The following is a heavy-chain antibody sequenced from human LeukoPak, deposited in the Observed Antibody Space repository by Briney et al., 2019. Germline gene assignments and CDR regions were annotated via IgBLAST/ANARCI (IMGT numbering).Heavy chain of an antibody. CDR2: ISYDGSNK. CDR3: AKAAASMDV. Sequence: GGSLRLSCAASGFTFSSYGMHWVRQAPGKGLEWEAVISYDGSNKYYADSVKGRFTISRDNSKNTLYLQMNSLRAEDTAVYNCAKAAASMDVWGKGITVTVSS. D-gene: IGHD6-25*01. CDR1: GFTFSSYG. J-gene: IGHJ6*03. V-gene: IGHV3-30*18.